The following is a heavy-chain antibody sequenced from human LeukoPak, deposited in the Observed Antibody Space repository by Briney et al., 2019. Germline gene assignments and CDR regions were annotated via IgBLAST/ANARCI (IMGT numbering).Heavy chain of an antibody. CDR1: GFTFSSYG. J-gene: IGHJ3*02. Sequence: GGSLRLSWAASGFTFSSYGMHWVRQAPGKGLEWVAVISYDGSNKYYADSVKGRVTISRDNSKNTLYLQMNSLRAEDTAVYYCAKGLRGSYPSGDAFDIWGQGTMVTVSS. CDR3: AKGLRGSYPSGDAFDI. V-gene: IGHV3-30*18. CDR2: ISYDGSNK. D-gene: IGHD1-26*01.